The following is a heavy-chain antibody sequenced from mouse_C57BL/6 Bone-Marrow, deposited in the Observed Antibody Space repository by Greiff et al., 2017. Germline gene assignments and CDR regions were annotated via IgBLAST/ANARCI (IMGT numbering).Heavy chain of an antibody. CDR2: INPGSGGT. D-gene: IGHD2-4*01. CDR1: GYAFTNYL. J-gene: IGHJ4*01. V-gene: IGHV1-54*01. CDR3: AREVYYDYDDDAMDY. Sequence: VQLQQSGAELVRPGTSVKVSCKASGYAFTNYLIEWVKQRPGQGLEWIGVINPGSGGTNYNEKFKGKATLTAVKSSSTAYMQLSSLTSEDSAVYFCAREVYYDYDDDAMDYWGQGTSVTVSS.